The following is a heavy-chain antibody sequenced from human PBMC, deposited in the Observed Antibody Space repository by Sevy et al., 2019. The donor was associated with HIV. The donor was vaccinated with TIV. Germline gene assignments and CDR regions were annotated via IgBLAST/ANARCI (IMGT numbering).Heavy chain of an antibody. Sequence: GGSLRLSCAASGFTFSNAWMRWVRQAPGKGLEWVGRIKSKTDGGTTDYAAPVKGRFTISRDDSKNTLYLQMNSLKTEDTAVYYCTLRDSGSYSYYYGMDVWGQGTTVTVSS. CDR1: GFTFSNAW. D-gene: IGHD1-26*01. CDR2: IKSKTDGGTT. V-gene: IGHV3-15*01. J-gene: IGHJ6*02. CDR3: TLRDSGSYSYYYGMDV.